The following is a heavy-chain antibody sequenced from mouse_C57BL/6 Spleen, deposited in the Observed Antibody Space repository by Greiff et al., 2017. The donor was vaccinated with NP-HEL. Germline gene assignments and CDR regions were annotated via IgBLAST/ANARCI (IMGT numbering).Heavy chain of an antibody. Sequence: QVQLQQSGAELVKPGASVKLSCKASGYTFTEYTIHWVKQRSGQGLEWIGWFYPGSGSIKYNEKFKDKATLTADKSSSTVYMELSRLTSEDSAVYFCARHEESDYYYGSSYEFAYWGQGTLVTVSA. CDR3: ARHEESDYYYGSSYEFAY. V-gene: IGHV1-62-2*01. CDR1: GYTFTEYT. D-gene: IGHD1-1*01. J-gene: IGHJ3*01. CDR2: FYPGSGSI.